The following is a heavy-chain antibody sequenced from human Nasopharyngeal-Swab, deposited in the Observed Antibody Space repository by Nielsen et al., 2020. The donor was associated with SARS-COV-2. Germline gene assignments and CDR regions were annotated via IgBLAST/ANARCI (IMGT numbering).Heavy chain of an antibody. CDR3: ARDGVYRSDAFDM. CDR2: IIPIFGTT. D-gene: IGHD6-13*01. J-gene: IGHJ3*02. CDR1: GGTFSSYG. V-gene: IGHV1-69*06. Sequence: SVKVSCKASGGTFSSYGISWVRQAPGQGLEWMGGIIPIFGTTNYAQKFQGRVTITADTSTSTAYMELSSLRSEDTAVYYCARDGVYRSDAFDMWGQETVVTVS.